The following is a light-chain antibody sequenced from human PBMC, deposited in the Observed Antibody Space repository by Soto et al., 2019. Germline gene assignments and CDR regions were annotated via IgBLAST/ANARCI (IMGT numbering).Light chain of an antibody. J-gene: IGLJ2*01. CDR2: EVS. CDR3: SSFVGSPVV. Sequence: QSAPTQPPSASGSLGQSVTIPCTGTSSDVGDYNYVSWYQQHPGKVPKLLIYEVSKRPSGVPDRFSGSKSGNTASLTVSGLQAEDEADYYCSSFVGSPVVFGGGTKVTVL. CDR1: SSDVGDYNY. V-gene: IGLV2-8*01.